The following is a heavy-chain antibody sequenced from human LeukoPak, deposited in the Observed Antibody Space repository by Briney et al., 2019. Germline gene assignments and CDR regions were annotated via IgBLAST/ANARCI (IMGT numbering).Heavy chain of an antibody. Sequence: PGGSLRLSCAASGFTFSSYSMNWVRQAPGKGLEWVSSISSSSSYIYYADSVKGRFTISRDNAKNSLYLQMNSLRAEDTAVYYCARESTSSGYSDYWGQGTLVTVSS. V-gene: IGHV3-21*01. CDR3: ARESTSSGYSDY. CDR2: ISSSSSYI. D-gene: IGHD3-22*01. J-gene: IGHJ4*02. CDR1: GFTFSSYS.